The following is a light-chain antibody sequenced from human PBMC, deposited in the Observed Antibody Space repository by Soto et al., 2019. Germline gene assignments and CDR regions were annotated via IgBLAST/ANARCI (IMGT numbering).Light chain of an antibody. CDR2: SNN. V-gene: IGLV1-44*01. CDR3: AAWDDSPKGHVV. Sequence: QSVLTQPPSASGTPGQRVTISCSGSSSNIGRSTVNWYQQLPGTAPKLLMYSNNQRPSGVPDRFSGSKSGTSASLAISGLQSEDEADYYCAAWDDSPKGHVVFGGGTQLTV. J-gene: IGLJ2*01. CDR1: SSNIGRST.